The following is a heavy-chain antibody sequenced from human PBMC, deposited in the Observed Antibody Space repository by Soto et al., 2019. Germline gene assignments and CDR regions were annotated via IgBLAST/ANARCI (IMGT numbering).Heavy chain of an antibody. Sequence: GGSLRVSSAAAGFNFSNAWMSWVRQAPGKGLEWVGRIKSKTDGGTTDYAAPVKGRFTISRDDSKNTLYLQMNSLKTEDTAVYYCTTKFCSSTSGYGYFHHGGQGTLVTVSS. J-gene: IGHJ1*01. CDR3: TTKFCSSTSGYGYFHH. V-gene: IGHV3-15*01. D-gene: IGHD2-2*01. CDR1: GFNFSNAW. CDR2: IKSKTDGGTT.